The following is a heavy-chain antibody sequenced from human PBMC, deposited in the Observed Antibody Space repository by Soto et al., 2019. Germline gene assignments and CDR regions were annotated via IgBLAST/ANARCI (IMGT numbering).Heavy chain of an antibody. CDR1: GVSLSNYA. J-gene: IGHJ2*01. CDR2: IITIYNTA. CDR3: AREPLSGTYYTQYFDL. Sequence: SVKVSCKASGVSLSNYAISWVRQAPGQGLEWMGGIITIYNTATYSPKSQGRVTITADTSTNTAYMELSSLRSDDTAVYYCAREPLSGTYYTQYFDLWGRGTLVTVSS. D-gene: IGHD1-26*01. V-gene: IGHV1-69*06.